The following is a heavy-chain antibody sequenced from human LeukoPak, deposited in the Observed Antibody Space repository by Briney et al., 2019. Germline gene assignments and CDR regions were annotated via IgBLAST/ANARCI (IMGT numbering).Heavy chain of an antibody. CDR3: ARIYPDSWPGYSLYY. CDR1: GYTFSGFS. V-gene: IGHV1-46*01. Sequence: GASVKVSCKTSGYTFSGFSIHWVRQAPGQGLEWMGVIDPRVNSATFAQQFQGRVTMSRDTSTSTVHLDLRSVKSEDTAVYYCARIYPDSWPGYSLYYWCQGTLVLVSS. D-gene: IGHD3-3*01. CDR2: IDPRVNSA. J-gene: IGHJ4*02.